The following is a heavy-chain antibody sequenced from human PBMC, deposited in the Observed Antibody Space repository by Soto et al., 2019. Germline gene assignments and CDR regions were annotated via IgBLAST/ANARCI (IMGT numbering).Heavy chain of an antibody. CDR2: IYHSGST. J-gene: IGHJ4*02. V-gene: IGHV4-4*02. Sequence: PSESLSLTCAVSSGSISSSNWWSWVRQPPGKGLEWIGEIYHSGSTNYNPSLKSRVTISVDKSKNQFSLKLSSVTAADTAVYYCASGWWHYGVGRHFDYWGQGTLVTVSS. CDR3: ASGWWHYGVGRHFDY. D-gene: IGHD4-17*01. CDR1: SGSISSSNW.